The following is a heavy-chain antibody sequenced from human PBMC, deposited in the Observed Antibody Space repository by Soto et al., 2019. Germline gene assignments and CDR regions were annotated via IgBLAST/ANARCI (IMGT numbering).Heavy chain of an antibody. J-gene: IGHJ4*02. Sequence: ASVKVSCKASGYTFTSYGISWVRQAPGQGLEWMGWISAYNGNTNYAQKLQGRVTMTTDTSTSTAYMELRSLRSDDTAVYYCASGGTLRYFDWLLYWGQGTLVTVSS. CDR1: GYTFTSYG. V-gene: IGHV1-18*01. CDR2: ISAYNGNT. D-gene: IGHD3-9*01. CDR3: ASGGTLRYFDWLLY.